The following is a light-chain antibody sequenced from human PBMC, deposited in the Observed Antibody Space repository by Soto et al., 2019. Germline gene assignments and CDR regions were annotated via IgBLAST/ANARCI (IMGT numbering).Light chain of an antibody. V-gene: IGKV3-20*01. CDR2: AS. J-gene: IGKJ3*01. CDR1: QSVSDSY. CDR3: QHYGTSAL. Sequence: EIVLTQSPGTLFLSPGERATLSCRASQSVSDSYLAWYQQKPGQAPRLLIYASSRATGIPDRFSGSGSGTDFTLTISRLEPEDFAVYHCQHYGTSALFGPGTKVDIK.